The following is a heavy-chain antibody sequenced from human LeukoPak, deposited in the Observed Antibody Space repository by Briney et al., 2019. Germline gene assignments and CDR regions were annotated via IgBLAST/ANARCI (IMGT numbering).Heavy chain of an antibody. CDR2: ISGSGGST. CDR1: GFTFDDYA. D-gene: IGHD1-26*01. V-gene: IGHV3-23*01. J-gene: IGHJ4*02. CDR3: AKEPYSGSYFGGGPFDY. Sequence: GRSLRLSCAASGFTFDDYAMHWVRQAPGKGLEWVSGISGSGGSTYYADSVKGRLTISRDNSKNTLYLQMNSLRAEDTAVYYCAKEPYSGSYFGGGPFDYWGQGTLVTVSS.